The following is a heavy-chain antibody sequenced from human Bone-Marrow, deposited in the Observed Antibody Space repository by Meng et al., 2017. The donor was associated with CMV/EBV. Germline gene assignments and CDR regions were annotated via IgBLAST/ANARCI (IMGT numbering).Heavy chain of an antibody. Sequence: GESLKISCAASGFTFSSYAMHWVRQAPGKGLEWVAVISYDGSNKYYADSVKGRFTISRDNSKNTLYLQMNSLRAEDTAVYYCARDAINIVVVPAATESYYFDYWGQGTRVTGSS. D-gene: IGHD2-2*01. CDR3: ARDAINIVVVPAATESYYFDY. CDR2: ISYDGSNK. J-gene: IGHJ4*02. V-gene: IGHV3-30*04. CDR1: GFTFSSYA.